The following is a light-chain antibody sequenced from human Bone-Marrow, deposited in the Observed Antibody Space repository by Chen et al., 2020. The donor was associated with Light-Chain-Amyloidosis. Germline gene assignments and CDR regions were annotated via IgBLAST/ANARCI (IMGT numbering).Light chain of an antibody. Sequence: DSQMTQSPSSLSASVGDRVTITCRPSQRVSRYLNWYQQKPGKAPKLLIYATSNLQSGVPSRFSGSGSETDFTLTISSLQPEDFATYYCQQSYSSPLTFGGGTRVEIK. J-gene: IGKJ4*01. CDR1: QRVSRY. CDR2: ATS. V-gene: IGKV1-39*01. CDR3: QQSYSSPLT.